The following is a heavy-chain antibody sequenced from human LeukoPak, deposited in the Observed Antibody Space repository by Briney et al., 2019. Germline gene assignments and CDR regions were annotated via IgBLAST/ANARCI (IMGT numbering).Heavy chain of an antibody. CDR1: GFTFSSYA. CDR3: ARESGTTETSCFDY. D-gene: IGHD1-1*01. CDR2: ISGSGGST. Sequence: GGSLRLSCAASGFTFSSYAITWVRQAPGKGLEWVSAISGSGGSTYYADSVKGRFTISRDNSKNTLYLQMNSLRAEDTAVYYCARESGTTETSCFDYWGQGTLVTVSS. V-gene: IGHV3-23*01. J-gene: IGHJ4*02.